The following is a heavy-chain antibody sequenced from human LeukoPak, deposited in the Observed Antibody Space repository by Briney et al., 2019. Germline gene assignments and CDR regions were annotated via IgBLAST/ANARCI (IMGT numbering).Heavy chain of an antibody. CDR1: GGTFSSYA. Sequence: SVKVSCKASGGTFSSYAISWVRQAPGQGLEWMGGIIPIFGTANYAQKFQGRVTMTADESTSTAYMERSSLRSEDTAVYYCAREGHDYGDYGPDAFDIWGQGTMVTVSS. J-gene: IGHJ3*02. CDR2: IIPIFGTA. CDR3: AREGHDYGDYGPDAFDI. V-gene: IGHV1-69*13. D-gene: IGHD4-17*01.